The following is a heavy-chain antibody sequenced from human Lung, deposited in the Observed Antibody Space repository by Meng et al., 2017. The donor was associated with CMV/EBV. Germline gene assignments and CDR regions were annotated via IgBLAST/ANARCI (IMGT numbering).Heavy chain of an antibody. CDR1: CGSISSYY. Sequence: SDTLSLXSTVSCGSISSYYWCWIRQPPGKGLEWIGYIYYSGSTNYNPSLKSRVTIAVDTSKNQFSLKLSSVTAADTAVYYCARDCSSTSCLDAFDIWGQGTXVTVSS. J-gene: IGHJ3*02. D-gene: IGHD2-2*01. CDR2: IYYSGST. CDR3: ARDCSSTSCLDAFDI. V-gene: IGHV4-59*07.